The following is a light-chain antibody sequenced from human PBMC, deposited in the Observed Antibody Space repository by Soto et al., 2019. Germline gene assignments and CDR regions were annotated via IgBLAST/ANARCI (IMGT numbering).Light chain of an antibody. V-gene: IGKV3-20*01. CDR2: AAS. J-gene: IGKJ2*01. CDR3: QQYGASPEYT. CDR1: QIVSSSY. Sequence: EIVLTQSPGTLSLSPGERVTLSCRTSQIVSSSYLAWYQQKPGQAPRLLVYAASRRATGIPDRFSASGSGTDFTLTISRLEPEDFAVYYCQQYGASPEYTFGRGTKLEIK.